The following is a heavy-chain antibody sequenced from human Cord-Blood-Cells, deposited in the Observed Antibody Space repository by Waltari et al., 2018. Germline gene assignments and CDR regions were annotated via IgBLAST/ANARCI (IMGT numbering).Heavy chain of an antibody. Sequence: EVQLVESGGGLVQPGGSLRLSCAASGFTFSSYWMSWVRQAPGKGLEWVANIKQDGSEKYYVDSVQGRFTISRDNAKNSLYLQMNSLRAEDTAVYYCASIIAGAEPFDPWGQGTLVTVSS. CDR3: ASIIAGAEPFDP. CDR2: IKQDGSEK. D-gene: IGHD1-26*01. V-gene: IGHV3-7*01. CDR1: GFTFSSYW. J-gene: IGHJ5*02.